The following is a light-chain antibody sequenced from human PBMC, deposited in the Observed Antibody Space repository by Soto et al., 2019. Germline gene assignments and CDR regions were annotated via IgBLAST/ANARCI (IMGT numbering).Light chain of an antibody. CDR1: QSLSSTF. CDR2: HVS. CDR3: QQYGGSSPRFT. J-gene: IGKJ2*01. V-gene: IGKV3-20*01. Sequence: EIVLTQSPGTLSLSPGDRATLSCRASQSLSSTFLAWYQQKPGQAPRLLIYHVSSRATGIPDRFSGSGSGTDFTLTITKLEPEDFAVYYCQQYGGSSPRFTFGQGTKLEIK.